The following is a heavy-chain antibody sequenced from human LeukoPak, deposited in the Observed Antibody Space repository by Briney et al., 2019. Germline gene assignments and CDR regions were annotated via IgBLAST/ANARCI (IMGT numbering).Heavy chain of an antibody. Sequence: SQTLSLTCTVSGASISSGSYYWSWVRQPAGKRLEWIGRIYTSGSTNYNPSLKSRVTMSVDTSKNQFSLKLSSVTAADTAVYYCARGGYYYDSSGYYRFDYWGQGTLVTVSS. D-gene: IGHD3-22*01. V-gene: IGHV4-61*02. CDR3: ARGGYYYDSSGYYRFDY. CDR1: GASISSGSYY. CDR2: IYTSGST. J-gene: IGHJ4*02.